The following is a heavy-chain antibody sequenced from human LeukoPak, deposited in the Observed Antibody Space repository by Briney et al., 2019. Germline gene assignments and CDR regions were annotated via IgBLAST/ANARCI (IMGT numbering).Heavy chain of an antibody. CDR2: ISWNSGSI. D-gene: IGHD5-24*01. Sequence: GGSLRLSCVASGFTFEDYAMHWVRQAPGKGLEWVSGISWNSGSIGYADSVKGRFTISRDNSKNTLYLQMNSLRAEDTAVYYCAKENLDGDFDYWGQGTLVTVSS. CDR3: AKENLDGDFDY. V-gene: IGHV3-9*01. CDR1: GFTFEDYA. J-gene: IGHJ4*02.